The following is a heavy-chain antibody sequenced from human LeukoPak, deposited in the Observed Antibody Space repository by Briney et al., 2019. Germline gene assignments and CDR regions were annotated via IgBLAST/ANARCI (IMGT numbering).Heavy chain of an antibody. D-gene: IGHD3-10*01. Sequence: GGSLRLSCAASGVAFSSYAMSGVRQPPGKGLEWVSVISRRDDYTYYADSAKGRFTISRDNSNSTLYLQMNTLRAEDTAVYYCANDYRSGSFHDFWGQGTLVTVSS. CDR2: ISRRDDYT. CDR3: ANDYRSGSFHDF. V-gene: IGHV3-23*01. CDR1: GVAFSSYA. J-gene: IGHJ4*02.